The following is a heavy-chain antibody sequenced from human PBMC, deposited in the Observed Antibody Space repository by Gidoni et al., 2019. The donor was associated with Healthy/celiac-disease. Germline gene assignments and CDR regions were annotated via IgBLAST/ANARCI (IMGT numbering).Heavy chain of an antibody. CDR2: IWYDGSNK. CDR3: ARDRIQLWLGRNDAFDI. V-gene: IGHV3-33*01. J-gene: IGHJ3*02. Sequence: QVQLVESGGGVVQPGRSLRLSCAASGFTFSSYGMHWVRQAPGKGLEWVAVIWYDGSNKYYADSVKGRFTISRDNSKNTLYLQMNSLRAEDTAVYYCARDRIQLWLGRNDAFDIWGQGTMVTVSS. CDR1: GFTFSSYG. D-gene: IGHD5-18*01.